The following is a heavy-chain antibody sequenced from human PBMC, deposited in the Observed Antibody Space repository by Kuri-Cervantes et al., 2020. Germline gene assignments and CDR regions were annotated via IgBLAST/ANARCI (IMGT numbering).Heavy chain of an antibody. CDR1: GFTLSNSG. CDR2: IWYDGSNE. J-gene: IGHJ4*02. V-gene: IGHV3-33*08. D-gene: IGHD5-18*01. CDR3: ARDWSEQLWPTFDY. Sequence: GGSLRLSCVASGFTLSNSGMHWVRQAPGKGLEWVAVIWYDGSNEEYAESVKGRFTISRDNAKNSLYLQMNSLRAEDTAVYYCARDWSEQLWPTFDYWGQGTLVTVSS.